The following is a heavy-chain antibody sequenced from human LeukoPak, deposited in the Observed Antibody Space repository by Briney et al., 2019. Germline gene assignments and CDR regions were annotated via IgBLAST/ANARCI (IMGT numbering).Heavy chain of an antibody. V-gene: IGHV4-4*02. J-gene: IGHJ4*02. CDR3: AREGGFYRPLDY. D-gene: IGHD3-3*01. Sequence: PSETLSLTCGVSGGSVISTSWWTWVRQPPGKGLEWIGEFHLDGRTNYNPSLGSRLTMSVDLSENQVSLKLTSVTAADTAVYYCAREGGFYRPLDYSGQGTLVTVSS. CDR2: FHLDGRT. CDR1: GGSVISTSW.